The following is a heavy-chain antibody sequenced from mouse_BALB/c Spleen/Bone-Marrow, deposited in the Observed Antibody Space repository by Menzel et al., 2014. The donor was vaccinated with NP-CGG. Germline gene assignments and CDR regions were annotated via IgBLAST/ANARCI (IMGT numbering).Heavy chain of an antibody. D-gene: IGHD2-1*01. CDR3: ARGGNFAWFAY. CDR2: ISSGSSTI. J-gene: IGHJ3*01. CDR1: GFTFSSLG. V-gene: IGHV5-17*02. Sequence: EVQRVESGGGLVQSGGSRKLSCAASGFTFSSLGMHWVRQAPEKGLEWVAYISSGSSTIYYADTVKGRFTISRDNPKNTLFLQMTSLRSEDTAMYYCARGGNFAWFAYWGQGTLVTVSA.